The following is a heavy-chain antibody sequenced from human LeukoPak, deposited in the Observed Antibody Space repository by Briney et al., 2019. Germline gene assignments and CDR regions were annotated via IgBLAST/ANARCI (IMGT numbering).Heavy chain of an antibody. CDR1: GFTVSSNY. D-gene: IGHD3-3*01. J-gene: IGHJ4*02. V-gene: IGHV3-66*01. CDR3: ARDPVGDYDFWSGYYAY. Sequence: GGSLRLSGAASGFTVSSNYMNWVRQAPGKGLECVSGIYSGGSTYYADSVKGRFTISRDNSKNTLYLQMNSLRAEDTAVYYCARDPVGDYDFWSGYYAYWGQGTLVTVSS. CDR2: IYSGGST.